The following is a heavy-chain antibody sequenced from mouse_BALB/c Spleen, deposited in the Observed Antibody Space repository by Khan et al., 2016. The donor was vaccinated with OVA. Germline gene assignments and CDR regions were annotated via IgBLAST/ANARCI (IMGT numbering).Heavy chain of an antibody. CDR1: GYTFTNYG. V-gene: IGHV9-3-1*01. Sequence: LVESGPELKKPGETVKISCKASGYTFTNYGMNWVKQSPGKALKWMGWINTYTGEPTYADDFKGRFAFSLETSASTAYLQINNLKDEDTATXFCARTPYFAYTLDHWGQGTSVTVSS. CDR2: INTYTGEP. D-gene: IGHD2-10*01. J-gene: IGHJ4*01. CDR3: ARTPYFAYTLDH.